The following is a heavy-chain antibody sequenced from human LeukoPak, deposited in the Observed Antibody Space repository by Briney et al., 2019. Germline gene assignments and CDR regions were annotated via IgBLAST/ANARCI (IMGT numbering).Heavy chain of an antibody. J-gene: IGHJ4*02. CDR3: ARVGYSSSWGRFDY. D-gene: IGHD6-13*01. Sequence: SETLSLTCTVSGGSISSYYWGWIRQPPGKGLEWIGSIYYSGSTYYNPSLKSRVTISVDTSKNQFSLKLSSVTAADTAVYYCARVGYSSSWGRFDYWGQGTLVTVSS. V-gene: IGHV4-39*07. CDR2: IYYSGST. CDR1: GGSISSYY.